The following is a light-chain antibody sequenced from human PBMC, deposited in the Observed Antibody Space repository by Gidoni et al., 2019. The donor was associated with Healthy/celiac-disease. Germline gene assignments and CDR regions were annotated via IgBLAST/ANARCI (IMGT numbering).Light chain of an antibody. CDR3: QQSYSTPPLT. CDR2: AAS. CDR1: QSISSY. Sequence: DVHITESPSSLSASVGDRVTITCRASQSISSYLNWYQQKPGKAPKLLIYAASSLQSRVPSRFSGSGSGTDFTLTISSLQPEDFATYYCQQSYSTPPLTFGGGTKVEIK. V-gene: IGKV1-39*01. J-gene: IGKJ4*01.